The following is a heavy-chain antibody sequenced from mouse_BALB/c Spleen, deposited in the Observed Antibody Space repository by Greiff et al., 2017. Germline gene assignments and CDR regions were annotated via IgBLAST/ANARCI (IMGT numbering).Heavy chain of an antibody. V-gene: IGHV1-20*02. CDR1: GYSFSCSF. CDR2: INPYNGDT. J-gene: IGHJ4*01. Sequence: VQLQQSGPELVKPGASVKISCKASGYSFSCSFMKWVMQSHGKSLEWIGRINPYNGDTFYNQKFKGKATLTVDKSSSTAHMELRSLASEDSAVYYCARETTNYAMDYWGQGTSVTVSS. D-gene: IGHD1-1*01. CDR3: ARETTNYAMDY.